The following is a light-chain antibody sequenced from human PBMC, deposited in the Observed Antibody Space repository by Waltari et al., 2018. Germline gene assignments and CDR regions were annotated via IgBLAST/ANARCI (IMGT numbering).Light chain of an antibody. V-gene: IGLV4-69*01. J-gene: IGLJ3*02. CDR2: VNSDGSH. CDR1: SGHSSNV. Sequence: QLVLTQSPSASASLGASIKLTCTLSSGHSSNVIAWLPQQPEKGPRFLMKVNSDGSHRKGDEIPDRFSGSSSGSERYLSSSSLQSEDEADYFCQTGGHGTWVFGGGTKLTVL. CDR3: QTGGHGTWV.